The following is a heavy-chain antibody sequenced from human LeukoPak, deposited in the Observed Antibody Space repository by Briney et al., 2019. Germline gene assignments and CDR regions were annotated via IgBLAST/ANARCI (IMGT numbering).Heavy chain of an antibody. D-gene: IGHD1/OR15-1a*01. CDR2: IRTDGTIT. V-gene: IGHV3-74*01. CDR1: GFTFSSYW. Sequence: PGGSLRPSCAASGFTFSSYWMHWVRQAPGKGLVWVSRIRTDGTITTYADSVKGRFSISRDNAKNTLYLQVNSLRVEDTAVYYCAREGTGSYMDVWGKGTTVTVSS. J-gene: IGHJ6*03. CDR3: AREGTGSYMDV.